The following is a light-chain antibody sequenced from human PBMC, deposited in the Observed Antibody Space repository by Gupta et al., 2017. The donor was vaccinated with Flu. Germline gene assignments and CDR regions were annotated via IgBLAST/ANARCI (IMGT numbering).Light chain of an antibody. J-gene: IGLJ1*01. CDR3: SSYISSATLEYV. CDR2: DVS. CDR1: SSDVGGYNY. V-gene: IGLV2-14*03. Sequence: QSALPQPASVSRSPGQSLTISCPGTSSDVGGYNYVSCYQHHPGKAPRLMIYDVSIRPSGVSDRFSGSKSGNTASLTISGLQAEDEADYYCSSYISSATLEYVFGTGTTVTVL.